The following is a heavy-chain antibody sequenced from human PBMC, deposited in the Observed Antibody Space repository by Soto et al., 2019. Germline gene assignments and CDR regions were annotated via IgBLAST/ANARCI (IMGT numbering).Heavy chain of an antibody. Sequence: QITLKESGPTLVKPTQTLTLTCTFSGFSLRSSAVGVGWIRQPPGKALEWLALIYWDDDKRYSPSLKSRLTNTKGPSKTPVVPTMTNKDPLDTATNFWARRWGSCNDFKWVFDPWGRGTLVTVSS. CDR1: GFSLRSSAVG. D-gene: IGHD3-3*01. J-gene: IGHJ2*01. CDR2: IYWDDDK. V-gene: IGHV2-5*02. CDR3: ARRWGSCNDFKWVFDP.